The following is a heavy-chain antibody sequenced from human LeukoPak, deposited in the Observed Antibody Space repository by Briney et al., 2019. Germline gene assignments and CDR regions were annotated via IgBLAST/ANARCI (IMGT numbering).Heavy chain of an antibody. CDR2: IIPIFGTV. J-gene: IGHJ6*03. D-gene: IGHD2-2*02. CDR1: GYTFTSYG. CDR3: ARSEVPAAIPHYYYYYMDV. V-gene: IGHV1-69*13. Sequence: ASVKVSCKASGYTFTSYGISWVRQAPGQGLEWMGWIIPIFGTVNYAQKFQGRVTITADESTSTAYMELSSLRSEDTAVYYCARSEVPAAIPHYYYYYMDVWGKGTTVTISS.